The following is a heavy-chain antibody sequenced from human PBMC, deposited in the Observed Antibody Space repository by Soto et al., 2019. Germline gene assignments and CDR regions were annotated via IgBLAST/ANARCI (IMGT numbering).Heavy chain of an antibody. Sequence: GGSLRLSCAASGFTFGAYWMSWVRQAPGKGLEWVANIKHDATEKYYVVSVEGRFSISRDNAKNSLYLQMNSLRAEDTALYYCARPDYGDYRRDFDLWGRGTLVTVSS. J-gene: IGHJ2*01. CDR3: ARPDYGDYRRDFDL. D-gene: IGHD4-17*01. CDR1: GFTFGAYW. CDR2: IKHDATEK. V-gene: IGHV3-7*01.